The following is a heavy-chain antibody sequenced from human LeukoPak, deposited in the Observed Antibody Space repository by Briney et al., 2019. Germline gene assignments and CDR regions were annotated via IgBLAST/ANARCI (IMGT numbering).Heavy chain of an antibody. Sequence: PGGSLRLSCAASGFTFSSYAMSWVRQAPGKGLEWVSAISGRGGSTYYADSVKGRFTISRDNSKNTLYLQMNSLRAEDTAEYYCAKILNYFDSVYAFDMWAKGQWSPSLQ. J-gene: IGHJ3*02. V-gene: IGHV3-23*01. CDR3: AKILNYFDSVYAFDM. CDR2: ISGRGGST. D-gene: IGHD3-22*01. CDR1: GFTFSSYA.